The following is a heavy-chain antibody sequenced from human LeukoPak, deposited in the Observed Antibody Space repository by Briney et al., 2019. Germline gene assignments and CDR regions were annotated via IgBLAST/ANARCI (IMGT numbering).Heavy chain of an antibody. CDR1: GFTFSSYA. D-gene: IGHD3-10*01. CDR3: AKDTLVRGPSALDY. CDR2: ISGSGGST. Sequence: GWSLRLSCAASGFTFSSYAMSWVRQAPGEGREWVSAISGSGGSTYYADSVKGRFTISRDNSKNTLYLQMNSLRAEDTAVYYCAKDTLVRGPSALDYWGQGTLVTVSS. J-gene: IGHJ4*02. V-gene: IGHV3-23*01.